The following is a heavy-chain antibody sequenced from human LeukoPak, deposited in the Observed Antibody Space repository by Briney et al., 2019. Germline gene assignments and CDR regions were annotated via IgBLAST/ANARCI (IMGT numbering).Heavy chain of an antibody. D-gene: IGHD3-10*01. V-gene: IGHV4-59*12. J-gene: IGHJ5*02. CDR1: GGSISSYY. Sequence: SETLSLTCTVSGGSISSYYWSWIRQPPGKGLEWIGYIYYSGSTNYNPSLKSRVTISVDTSKNQFSLKLSSVTAADTAVYYCARSGGYYGSGSYAWFDPWGQGTLVTVSS. CDR2: IYYSGST. CDR3: ARSGGYYGSGSYAWFDP.